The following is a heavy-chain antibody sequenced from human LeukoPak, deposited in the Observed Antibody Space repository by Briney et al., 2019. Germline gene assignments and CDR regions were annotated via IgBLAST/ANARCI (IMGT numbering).Heavy chain of an antibody. V-gene: IGHV3-21*01. D-gene: IGHD3/OR15-3a*01. CDR1: GFTFSSYS. CDR2: ISSSSSYI. J-gene: IGHJ4*02. CDR3: ARQTGSGLFILP. Sequence: PGGSLRLSCAASGFTFSSYSMNWVRQAPGKGLEWVSSISSSSSYIYYADSVKGRFTISRDNARNSLYLQMNSLRAEDTAVYYCARQTGSGLFILPGGQGTLVTVSS.